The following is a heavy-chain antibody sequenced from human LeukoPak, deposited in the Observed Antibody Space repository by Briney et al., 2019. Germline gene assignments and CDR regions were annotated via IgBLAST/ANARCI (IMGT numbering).Heavy chain of an antibody. CDR2: LSSTSTYI. D-gene: IGHD6-19*01. Sequence: GGFLRLSCAASGFSFSSYTMTWVRQAPGRGLEWVSCLSSTSTYIYYADSVKGRFTISRDNAKNSLYLQMNSLRAEDTAVYYCARYASGWSGGTSGHYMDVWGKGTTVIVSS. CDR3: ARYASGWSGGTSGHYMDV. V-gene: IGHV3-21*01. J-gene: IGHJ6*03. CDR1: GFSFSSYT.